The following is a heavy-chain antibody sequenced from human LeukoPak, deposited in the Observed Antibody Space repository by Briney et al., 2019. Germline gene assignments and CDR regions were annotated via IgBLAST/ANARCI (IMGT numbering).Heavy chain of an antibody. J-gene: IGHJ6*03. D-gene: IGHD2-2*01. CDR1: GFTFSSYW. CDR3: ARVTVGGIVVVPAAMFWDYYYYYMDV. CDR2: INSDGSST. Sequence: GGSLRLSCAASGFTFSSYWMHWVRQAPGKGLVWVSRINSDGSSTSYADSVKGRFTISRDNAKNTLYLQMNSLRADDTAVYYCARVTVGGIVVVPAAMFWDYYYYYMDVWGKGTTVTVSS. V-gene: IGHV3-74*01.